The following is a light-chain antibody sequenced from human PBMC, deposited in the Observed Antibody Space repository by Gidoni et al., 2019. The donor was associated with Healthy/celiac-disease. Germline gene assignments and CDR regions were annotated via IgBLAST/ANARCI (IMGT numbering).Light chain of an antibody. Sequence: DIQMTQSPSSLSASVGDRVTITCRASQSIRSYLNWYQQKPGKAPKLLIYAASSLQSGVPSRFSGSGSGTDFTLTISSLQPEDFATYYCQQSYGTPRTFGQGTKLEIK. CDR3: QQSYGTPRT. CDR2: AAS. V-gene: IGKV1-39*01. J-gene: IGKJ2*01. CDR1: QSIRSY.